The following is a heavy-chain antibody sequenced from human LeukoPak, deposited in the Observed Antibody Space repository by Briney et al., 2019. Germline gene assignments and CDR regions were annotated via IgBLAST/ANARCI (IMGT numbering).Heavy chain of an antibody. J-gene: IGHJ4*02. CDR3: AKDRYGGGDGSGIDFDY. V-gene: IGHV3-23*01. CDR2: ISGSGGST. D-gene: IGHD3-10*01. Sequence: EPGGSLRLSCAASGFTFSAYNMNWVRRTPGKGLEWVSAISGSGGSTYYADSVKGRFTISRDNSKNTLYLQMNSLRAGDTAVYYCAKDRYGGGDGSGIDFDYWGQGTLVTVSS. CDR1: GFTFSAYN.